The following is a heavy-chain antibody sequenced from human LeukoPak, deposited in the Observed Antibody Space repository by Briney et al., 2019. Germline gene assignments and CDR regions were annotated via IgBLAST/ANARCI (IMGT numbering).Heavy chain of an antibody. D-gene: IGHD6-19*01. Sequence: PSETLSLTCAVYGGSFSGYYWSWIRQPPGKGLEWIGEINHSGSTNCNPSLKSRVTISVDTSKNQFSLKLSSVTAADTAVYYCARGPGIAVAGTDKTYYYYGMDVWGQGTTVTVSS. CDR3: ARGPGIAVAGTDKTYYYYGMDV. J-gene: IGHJ6*02. CDR1: GGSFSGYY. CDR2: INHSGST. V-gene: IGHV4-34*01.